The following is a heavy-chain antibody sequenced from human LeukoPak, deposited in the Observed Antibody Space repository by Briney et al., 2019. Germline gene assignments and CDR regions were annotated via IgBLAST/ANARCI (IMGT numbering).Heavy chain of an antibody. J-gene: IGHJ4*02. CDR1: GGTFSSYA. D-gene: IGHD2-2*01. CDR3: ARTRALYCSSTSCYSRQLDY. Sequence: GASVKVSCKASGGTFSSYAISWVRQAPGQGLEWMGGIIPIFGTANYAQKFQGRVTITTDESTSTAYMELSSLRSVDTAVYYCARTRALYCSSTSCYSRQLDYWGQGTLVTVSS. V-gene: IGHV1-69*05. CDR2: IIPIFGTA.